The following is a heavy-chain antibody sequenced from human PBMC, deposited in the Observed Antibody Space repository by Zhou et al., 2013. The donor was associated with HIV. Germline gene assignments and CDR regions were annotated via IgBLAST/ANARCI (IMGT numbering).Heavy chain of an antibody. Sequence: QVQLVQSGAEVKKPGSSVKVSCKVSGGTVSSYAINWVRQAPGLGLEWMGGIIPIFGTANYAQKFQGRVTITTDESTSTAYMELSSLRSEDTAVYYCGCIAVALPYYYYYMDVWGKGTTVTVSS. CDR3: GCIAVALPYYYYYMDV. CDR1: GGTVSSYA. V-gene: IGHV1-69*05. CDR2: IIPIFGTA. D-gene: IGHD6-19*01. J-gene: IGHJ6*03.